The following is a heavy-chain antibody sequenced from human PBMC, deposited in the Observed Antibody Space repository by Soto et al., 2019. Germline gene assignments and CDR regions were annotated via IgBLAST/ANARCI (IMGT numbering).Heavy chain of an antibody. J-gene: IGHJ3*02. CDR2: IIPLFGTA. Sequence: QVQLVQSGAEVKKPGSSVRVSCKASGGTFSRYAISWVRQAPGQGLEWMGGIIPLFGTANYAQRFQGRVRITADESTTTAYMELRGLRSEDTAVYYCARDLHGTLTNDAFDIWGQGTMVTVSS. D-gene: IGHD1-26*01. CDR3: ARDLHGTLTNDAFDI. CDR1: GGTFSRYA. V-gene: IGHV1-69*01.